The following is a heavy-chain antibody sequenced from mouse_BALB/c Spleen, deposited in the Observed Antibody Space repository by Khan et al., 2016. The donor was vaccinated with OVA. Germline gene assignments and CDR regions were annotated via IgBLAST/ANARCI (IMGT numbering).Heavy chain of an antibody. D-gene: IGHD2-10*02. CDR1: GYSITSDYA. V-gene: IGHV3-2*02. J-gene: IGHJ2*01. CDR2: ISYSGNT. CDR3: ARVYGGDFDY. Sequence: EVQLQESGPGLVKPSQSLSLTCTVTGYSITSDYAWNWIRQFPGNKLEWMGFISYSGNTKYNPSPKSRISVTRDTSKNQLFLQLNSVTPEDTAAYYCARVYGGDFDYWGQGTTLTVSS.